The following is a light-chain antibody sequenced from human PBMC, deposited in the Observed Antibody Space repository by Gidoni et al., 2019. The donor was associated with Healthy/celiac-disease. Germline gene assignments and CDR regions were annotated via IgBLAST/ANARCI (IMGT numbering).Light chain of an antibody. J-gene: IGKJ2*01. CDR2: GAS. CDR1: QSVSSN. Sequence: EIVMTQPPATLSVSPGERATLSCRASQSVSSNLAWYHQKPGQAPRLLIYGASTRATGIPARFSGSGSGTEFTLTISSLQSEDFAVYYCQQYNNWPPHTFGQGTKLEIK. V-gene: IGKV3-15*01. CDR3: QQYNNWPPHT.